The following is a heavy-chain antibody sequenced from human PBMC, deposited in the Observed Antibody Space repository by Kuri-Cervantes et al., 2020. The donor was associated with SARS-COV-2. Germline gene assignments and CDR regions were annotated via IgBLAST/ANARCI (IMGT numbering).Heavy chain of an antibody. Sequence: SETLSLTCTVSGGSISSGDYYWSWIRQPPGKDLEWIGYIYYSGSTYYNPSLKSRVTISVDTSKNQFSLKLSSVTAADTAVYYCAREHEYCSGGSCYGYWGQGTLVTVSS. V-gene: IGHV4-30-4*01. D-gene: IGHD2-15*01. CDR1: GGSISSGDYY. CDR2: IYYSGST. CDR3: AREHEYCSGGSCYGY. J-gene: IGHJ4*02.